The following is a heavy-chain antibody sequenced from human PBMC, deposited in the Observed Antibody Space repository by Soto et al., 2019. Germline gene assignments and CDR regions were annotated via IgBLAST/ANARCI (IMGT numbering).Heavy chain of an antibody. Sequence: TSETLSLTCAVSGGSISSSNWWSWVRQPPGKGLEWIGEIYHSGSTNYNPSLKSRVTISVDKSKNQFSLKLSSVTAADTAVYYCARGPPGFSYYFDYWGQGTLVTVYS. J-gene: IGHJ4*02. D-gene: IGHD7-27*01. CDR3: ARGPPGFSYYFDY. V-gene: IGHV4-4*02. CDR1: GGSISSSNW. CDR2: IYHSGST.